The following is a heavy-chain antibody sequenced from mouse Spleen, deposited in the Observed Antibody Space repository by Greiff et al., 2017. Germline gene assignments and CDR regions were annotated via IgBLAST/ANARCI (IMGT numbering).Heavy chain of an antibody. CDR2: ISTGGDNT. CDR1: GFTFSSYA. J-gene: IGHJ2*01. V-gene: IGHV5-9*04. Sequence: DVKLVESGGGLVKLGGSLKLSCAASGFTFSSYAMSWVRQTPEKRLEWVATISTGGDNTYYPDSVKGRFTISRDDAKNTLYLQMSSLKSEDTAMYYCARERNWDYDYWGQGTTLTVSS. CDR3: ARERNWDYDY. D-gene: IGHD4-1*01.